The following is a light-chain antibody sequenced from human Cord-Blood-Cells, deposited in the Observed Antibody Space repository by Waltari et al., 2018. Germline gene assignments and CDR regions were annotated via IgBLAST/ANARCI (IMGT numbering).Light chain of an antibody. CDR3: QQYGSSPPLT. V-gene: IGKV3-20*01. J-gene: IGKJ4*01. CDR1: RSVSSSY. CDR2: RAS. Sequence: EIVLTQSPGTLSLSPGERATLSCRASRSVSSSYLAWYQQKPGQAPRLLIYRASSRATGIPDRVSGSGSGTDFTLTISRLEPEDFAVYYCQQYGSSPPLTFGGGTKVEIK.